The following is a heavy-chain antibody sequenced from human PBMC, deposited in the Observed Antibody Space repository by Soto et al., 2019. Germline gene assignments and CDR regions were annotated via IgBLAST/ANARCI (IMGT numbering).Heavy chain of an antibody. CDR3: ARGLSYYYGSGSSRFDP. J-gene: IGHJ5*02. CDR2: INHSGST. Sequence: ETLSLTCAVYGGSFSGYYWSWIRQPPGKGLEWIGEINHSGSTNYNPSLKSRVTISVDTSKNQFSLKLSSVTAADTAVYYCARGLSYYYGSGSSRFDPWGQGTLVTVSS. CDR1: GGSFSGYY. V-gene: IGHV4-34*01. D-gene: IGHD3-10*01.